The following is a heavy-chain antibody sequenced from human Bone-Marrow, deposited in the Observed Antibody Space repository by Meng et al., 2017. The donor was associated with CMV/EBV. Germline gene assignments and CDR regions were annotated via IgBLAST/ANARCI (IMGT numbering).Heavy chain of an antibody. CDR1: RFTFSNYA. Sequence: GGSLRLSCAASRFTFSNYAMHWVRQAPGKGLEWVAIISYDGSNKYYADSVKGRFTISRDNSKNTLYLQMSSLRVDDTAVYYCASWQGWGQGTLVTVSS. CDR2: ISYDGSNK. V-gene: IGHV3-30-3*01. J-gene: IGHJ4*02. CDR3: ASWQG.